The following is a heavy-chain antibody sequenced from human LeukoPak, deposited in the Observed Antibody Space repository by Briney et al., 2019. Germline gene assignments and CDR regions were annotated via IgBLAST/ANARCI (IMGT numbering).Heavy chain of an antibody. CDR3: AKGSGSGWYGWFAP. CDR2: IDASGGST. D-gene: IGHD6-19*01. Sequence: GGSLRLSCSASGFTFSSYAMTWVRQAPGKGLEWVSSIDASGGSTYYADSVKGRFTISRDNSKNTFFLQMNTLRAADTAVYYCAKGSGSGWYGWFAPWGQGTLVTVSS. J-gene: IGHJ5*02. CDR1: GFTFSSYA. V-gene: IGHV3-23*01.